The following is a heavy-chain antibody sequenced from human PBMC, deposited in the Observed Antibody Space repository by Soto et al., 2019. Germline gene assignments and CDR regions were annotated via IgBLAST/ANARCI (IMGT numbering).Heavy chain of an antibody. CDR2: ISGSGGGT. V-gene: IGHV3-23*01. CDR1: GFAFRNYA. Sequence: PXGSLRLSCAASGFAFRNYAMNWVRQAPGKGLEWVSGISGSGGGTYYADSVKGRFTISRDNSKTRLYLQMSSLRADDTAVYYCAKESLTTFNNWFDSWGQGTLVTVSS. CDR3: AKESLTTFNNWFDS. J-gene: IGHJ5*01.